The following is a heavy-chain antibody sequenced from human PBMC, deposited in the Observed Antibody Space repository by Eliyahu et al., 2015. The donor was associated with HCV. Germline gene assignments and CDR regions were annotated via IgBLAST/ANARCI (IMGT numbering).Heavy chain of an antibody. Sequence: EEQLVESGGGLVQPGRSLRLSCAASGFTFDDYAMHWVRQAPGKGLEWVSTITWNSGDIGYAASVKGRFTISRDNAKKSLYLQMNSLHSEDTALYFCTKGMAVAGATFDVWSQGTMVTVSS. J-gene: IGHJ3*01. CDR3: TKGMAVAGATFDV. CDR1: GFTFDDYA. D-gene: IGHD6-19*01. V-gene: IGHV3-9*01. CDR2: ITWNSGDI.